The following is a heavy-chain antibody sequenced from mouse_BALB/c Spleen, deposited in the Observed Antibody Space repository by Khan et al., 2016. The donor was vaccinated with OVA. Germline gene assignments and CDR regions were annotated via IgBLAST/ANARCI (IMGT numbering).Heavy chain of an antibody. Sequence: QVQLKESGPGLVAPSQSLSITCTVSGFSLTGYGVNWVRQPPGKGLAWLGMIWGDGSTDYNSALKSRLSITKDNSKSQVFLKMNSLQTDDTARYYCARAYYANYREAMDYWGQGNAVTVSS. V-gene: IGHV2-6-7*01. CDR1: GFSLTGYG. D-gene: IGHD2-10*01. J-gene: IGHJ4*01. CDR2: IWGDGST. CDR3: ARAYYANYREAMDY.